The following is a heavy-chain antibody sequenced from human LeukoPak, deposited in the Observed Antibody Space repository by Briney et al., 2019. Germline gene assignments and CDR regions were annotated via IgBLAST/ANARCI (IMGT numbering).Heavy chain of an antibody. V-gene: IGHV3-66*01. D-gene: IGHD6-13*01. CDR2: IYSGGST. CDR3: ARSPPFRQQLVTPTYYFDY. J-gene: IGHJ4*02. Sequence: GGSLRLSCAASGFTVSSNYMSWVRQAPGKGLEWVSVIYSGGSTYYADSVKGRFTISRDNSKNTLYLRMNSLRAEDTAVYYCARSPPFRQQLVTPTYYFDYWGQGTLVTVSS. CDR1: GFTVSSNY.